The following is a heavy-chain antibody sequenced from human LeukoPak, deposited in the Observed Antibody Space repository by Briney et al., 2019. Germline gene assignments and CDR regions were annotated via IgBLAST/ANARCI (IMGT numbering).Heavy chain of an antibody. CDR2: INPNSGGT. Sequence: GASVKVSCKASGYTFTGYYMHWVRQAPGQGLEWMGWINPNSGGTNYAQKFQGRVTMTRDTSISTAYMELSRLRSDDTAVYYCARSLLHITYYYDSSGYYYAASYYWGQGTLVTVSS. CDR3: ARSLLHITYYYDSSGYYYAASYY. CDR1: GYTFTGYY. V-gene: IGHV1-2*02. J-gene: IGHJ4*02. D-gene: IGHD3-22*01.